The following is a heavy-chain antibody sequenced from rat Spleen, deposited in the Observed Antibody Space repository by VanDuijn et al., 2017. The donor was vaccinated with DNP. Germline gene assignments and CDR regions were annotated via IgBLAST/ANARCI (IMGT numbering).Heavy chain of an antibody. CDR3: TSYYSGDFHY. V-gene: IGHV2S12*01. CDR1: GFSLTNYG. CDR2: ISSGGST. D-gene: IGHD1-1*01. Sequence: QVQLKESGPVLVQASETLSLTCTVSGFSLTNYGVIWVRQSPGKGLEWIAAISSGGSTYYNSALKSRLSISRDTSKSQVFLKMNSLQTEDTAIYYCTSYYSGDFHYWGQGVMVTVSS. J-gene: IGHJ2*01.